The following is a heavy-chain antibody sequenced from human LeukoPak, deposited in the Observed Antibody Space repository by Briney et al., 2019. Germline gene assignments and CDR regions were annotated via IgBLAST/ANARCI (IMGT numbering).Heavy chain of an antibody. Sequence: PSETLSLTCAVYGGSFSGYYWSWIRQPPGKGLEWIGEINHSGSTNYNPSLKSRVTISVDTSKNQFSLKLSSVTAADTAVYYCARHKPYGSSRFDPWGQGTLVTVSS. CDR2: INHSGST. CDR3: ARHKPYGSSRFDP. V-gene: IGHV4-34*01. J-gene: IGHJ5*02. D-gene: IGHD4-17*01. CDR1: GGSFSGYY.